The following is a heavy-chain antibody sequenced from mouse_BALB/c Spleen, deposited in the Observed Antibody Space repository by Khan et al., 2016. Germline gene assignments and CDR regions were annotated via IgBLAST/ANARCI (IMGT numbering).Heavy chain of an antibody. D-gene: IGHD2-12*01. CDR2: ISYDGSN. Sequence: EVELVESGPGLVKPSQSLSLTCSVTGYSITSGYYWNWIRQFPGNKLEWMGYISYDGSNDYSPSLKNRISMTRDTSKNKVFLKLNSVTTEDTATFDRARGGCDDADYWGQGTTLTVSS. J-gene: IGHJ2*01. CDR3: ARGGCDDADY. CDR1: GYSITSGYY. V-gene: IGHV3-6*02.